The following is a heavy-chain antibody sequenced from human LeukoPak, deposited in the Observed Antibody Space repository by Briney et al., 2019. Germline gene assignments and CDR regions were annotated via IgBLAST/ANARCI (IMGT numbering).Heavy chain of an antibody. CDR1: GGSISSGGYC. CDR2: IYYSGST. J-gene: IGHJ4*02. V-gene: IGHV4-31*03. Sequence: SETLSLTCTVSGGSISSGGYCWSWIRQHPGKGLEWIGYIYYSGSTYYNPSLKSRLTISVDTSKSQLSLKLSSVTAADTAMYYCARDTGTMTYFDYWGQGTLVTVSS. D-gene: IGHD3-22*01. CDR3: ARDTGTMTYFDY.